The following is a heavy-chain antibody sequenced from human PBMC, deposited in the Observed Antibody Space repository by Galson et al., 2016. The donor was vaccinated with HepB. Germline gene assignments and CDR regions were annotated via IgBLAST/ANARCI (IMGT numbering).Heavy chain of an antibody. Sequence: SLRLSCAASGFTFSDYWMHWVRQAPGKGLMWVSRIKGDGSVTDYADSVKVRFTISRDNAKNALYMQMNSLRGDDTAVYYCARDRGGSAGGYNWFDSWGQGTTVIVSS. CDR1: GFTFSDYW. V-gene: IGHV3-74*01. J-gene: IGHJ5*01. CDR2: IKGDGSVT. CDR3: ARDRGGSAGGYNWFDS. D-gene: IGHD2-15*01.